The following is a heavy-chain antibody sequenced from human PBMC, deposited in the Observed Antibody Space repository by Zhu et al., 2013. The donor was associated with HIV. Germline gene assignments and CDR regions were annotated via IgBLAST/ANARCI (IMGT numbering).Heavy chain of an antibody. V-gene: IGHV1-2*02. Sequence: QVQLVQSGAEVKSPGSSLNVSCKPAGGTFRIEVISWVRQAPGQGLEWMGWINPKSGGTNYAQKFQGRVTMTRDTTISTAYMELSRLRSDDTAVYYCAREGGAADPTDYYYMDVWGKGTTVTVSS. D-gene: IGHD6-13*01. CDR2: INPKSGGT. J-gene: IGHJ6*03. CDR1: GGTFRIEV. CDR3: AREGGAADPTDYYYMDV.